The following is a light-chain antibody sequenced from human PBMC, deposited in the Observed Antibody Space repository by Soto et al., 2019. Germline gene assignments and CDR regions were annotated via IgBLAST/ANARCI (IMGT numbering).Light chain of an antibody. Sequence: DMVVTQSPAILSASPGERVTLSCRASQFVSSRLAWYQQRPGQVPRLLIYDTSTRAPGISARFSGSGSGTEFTLTISSLQSEDFAVYYCQEYIQWPPGMFGPGTTVDIK. J-gene: IGKJ1*01. CDR1: QFVSSR. CDR3: QEYIQWPPGM. CDR2: DTS. V-gene: IGKV3-15*01.